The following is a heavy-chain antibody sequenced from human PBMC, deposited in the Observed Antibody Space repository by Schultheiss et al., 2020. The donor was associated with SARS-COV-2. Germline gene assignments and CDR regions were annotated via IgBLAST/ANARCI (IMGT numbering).Heavy chain of an antibody. Sequence: GGSLRLSCAASGFTFSSYAMHWVRQAPGKGLEWVAVISYDGSNKYYADSVKGRFTISRDNSKNTLYLQMNSLRAEDTAVYYCARDYYDSSGYRSLVIDYWGQGTLVTVSS. CDR1: GFTFSSYA. J-gene: IGHJ4*02. D-gene: IGHD3-22*01. CDR3: ARDYYDSSGYRSLVIDY. V-gene: IGHV3-30*01. CDR2: ISYDGSNK.